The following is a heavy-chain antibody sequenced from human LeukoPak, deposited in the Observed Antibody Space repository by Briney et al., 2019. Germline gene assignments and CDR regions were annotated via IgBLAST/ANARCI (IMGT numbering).Heavy chain of an antibody. V-gene: IGHV3-23*01. Sequence: PGGSLRLSCAASGFTFSNAWMSWVRQAPGKGLEWVSIISGSGGSTDYADSVKGRFTISRDNSKNTLYLQMNSLRAEDTAIYYCAKDVTYRGTTNFDYWGQGTLVTVSS. CDR1: GFTFSNAW. D-gene: IGHD1-26*01. CDR2: ISGSGGST. J-gene: IGHJ4*02. CDR3: AKDVTYRGTTNFDY.